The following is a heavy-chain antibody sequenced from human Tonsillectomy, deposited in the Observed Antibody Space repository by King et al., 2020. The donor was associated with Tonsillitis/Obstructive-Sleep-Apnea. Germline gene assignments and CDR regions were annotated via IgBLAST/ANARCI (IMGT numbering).Heavy chain of an antibody. CDR1: GFTFTDYY. D-gene: IGHD2-8*01. CDR3: ARVNGGGLGDYSYYYMDV. Sequence: QLVQSGGGLVKPGGSLRLSCAASGFTFTDYYMSWIRQAPGKGLEWVSYISNSGSTIYYADSVKGRFTISRDNAKNSLYLQMNSLRAEDTAVYYCARVNGGGLGDYSYYYMDVWGKGTTFTVSS. CDR2: ISNSGSTI. V-gene: IGHV3-11*01. J-gene: IGHJ6*03.